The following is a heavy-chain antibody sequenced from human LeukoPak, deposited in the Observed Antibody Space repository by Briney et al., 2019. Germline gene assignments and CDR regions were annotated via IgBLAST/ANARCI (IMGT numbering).Heavy chain of an antibody. D-gene: IGHD3-22*01. V-gene: IGHV1-18*01. CDR1: GYTFTSYG. CDR3: ARAPRAGSSGYKGAFDI. Sequence: ASVKVSCKASGYTFTSYGISWVRQAPGQGLEWMGWISAYNGNTNYAQKLQGRVTMTTDTSTSTAYMEQRSLRSDDTAVYYCARAPRAGSSGYKGAFDIWGQGTMVTVSS. CDR2: ISAYNGNT. J-gene: IGHJ3*02.